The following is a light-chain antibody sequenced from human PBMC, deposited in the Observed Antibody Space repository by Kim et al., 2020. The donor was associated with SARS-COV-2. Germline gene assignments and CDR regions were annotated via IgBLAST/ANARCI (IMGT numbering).Light chain of an antibody. CDR1: QSVLYSSNNKNY. Sequence: TINCKSSQSVLYSSNNKNYLAWYQQKPGQPPKLLIYWASTRESGVPDRFSGSGSGTDFTLTISSLQAEDVAVYYCQQYYSTLALTFGGGTKVEIK. J-gene: IGKJ4*01. CDR3: QQYYSTLALT. CDR2: WAS. V-gene: IGKV4-1*01.